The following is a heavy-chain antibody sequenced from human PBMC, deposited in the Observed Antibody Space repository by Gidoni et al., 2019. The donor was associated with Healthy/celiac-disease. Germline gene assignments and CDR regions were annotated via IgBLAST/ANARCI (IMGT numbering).Heavy chain of an antibody. CDR2: ISYDGSNK. CDR3: ARDRLRGAYYYGMDV. D-gene: IGHD4-17*01. CDR1: GFTFSSSA. Sequence: QVQLVESGGGVVQPGRALRRSCGASGFTFSSSAMHWVRQAPGKWLEWVAVISYDGSNKYYSDSVKGRFTISRDNSKNTLYLQMNSLRAEDTAVYYCARDRLRGAYYYGMDVWGQGTTVTVSS. J-gene: IGHJ6*02. V-gene: IGHV3-30-3*01.